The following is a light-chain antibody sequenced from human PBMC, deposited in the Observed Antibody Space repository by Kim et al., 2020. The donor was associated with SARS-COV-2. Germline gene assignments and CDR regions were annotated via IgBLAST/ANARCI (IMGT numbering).Light chain of an antibody. Sequence: EIVLTQSPGTLSLSPGERATLSCTASQTISGNYLAWYQQTPGQAPRVLIHGASSRATGIPDRFSGSGSGTDFTLTISRLEPEDFAVYYCQQCGGSPWTFGHGIKLYI. J-gene: IGKJ1*01. CDR2: GAS. CDR3: QQCGGSPWT. V-gene: IGKV3-20*01. CDR1: QTISGNY.